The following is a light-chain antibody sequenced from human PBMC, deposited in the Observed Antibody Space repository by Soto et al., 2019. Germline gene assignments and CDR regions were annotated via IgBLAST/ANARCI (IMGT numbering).Light chain of an antibody. CDR1: SSDVGAYEH. V-gene: IGLV2-14*03. CDR3: SSYSTTNILV. J-gene: IGLJ1*01. Sequence: QAALTQPAWVSGSPGQSVTISCTGASSDVGAYEHVSWYQQHPGRAPKLILYDVNNRPSGVSNHFSGSKSGNTASLVISGLQANDEADYYCSSYSTTNILVFGSGTKVTVL. CDR2: DVN.